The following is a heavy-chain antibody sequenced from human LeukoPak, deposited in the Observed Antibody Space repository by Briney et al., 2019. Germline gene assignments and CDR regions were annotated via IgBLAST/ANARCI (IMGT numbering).Heavy chain of an antibody. CDR2: INPNSGGT. CDR3: ARVMLGSYYSDAFDI. Sequence: ASVKVSCKASGYTFTGYYMHWVRQAPGQGLEWMGWINPNSGGTNYAQKFQGRVTMTRDTSISTAYMELSRLRSDDMAVYYCARVMLGSYYSDAFDIWGQGTMVTVSS. V-gene: IGHV1-2*02. J-gene: IGHJ3*02. CDR1: GYTFTGYY. D-gene: IGHD1-26*01.